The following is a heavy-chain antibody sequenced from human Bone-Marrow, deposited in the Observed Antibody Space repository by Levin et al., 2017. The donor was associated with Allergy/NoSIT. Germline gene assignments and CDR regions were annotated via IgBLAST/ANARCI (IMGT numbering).Heavy chain of an antibody. CDR2: IDPSGGAT. Sequence: WASVKVSCKTSGYVFATHYMHWVRQAPRQGLEWMGLIDPSGGATTYAQNFQGRVTVTRDASTATVYLELTNLTSEDTGIYYCTRDNRMPVGGTGWFDPWGQGTLVTVCS. D-gene: IGHD4-23*01. V-gene: IGHV1-46*03. CDR1: GYVFATHY. J-gene: IGHJ5*02. CDR3: TRDNRMPVGGTGWFDP.